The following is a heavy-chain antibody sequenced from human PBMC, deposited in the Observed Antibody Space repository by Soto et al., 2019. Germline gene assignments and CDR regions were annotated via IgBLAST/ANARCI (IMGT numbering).Heavy chain of an antibody. CDR3: AKNLRIQLWPTEGVFDY. J-gene: IGHJ4*02. CDR2: ISNDGSKT. Sequence: GGSLRLSCAASGCTFNCCGIHWVRQAQGKGQEWVAVISNDGSKTNYADAGKGRFTISRDNAKNTLYLPMNSLRVEDTAVYYCAKNLRIQLWPTEGVFDYWGQGTLVTVSS. CDR1: GCTFNCCG. D-gene: IGHD5-18*01. V-gene: IGHV3-30*18.